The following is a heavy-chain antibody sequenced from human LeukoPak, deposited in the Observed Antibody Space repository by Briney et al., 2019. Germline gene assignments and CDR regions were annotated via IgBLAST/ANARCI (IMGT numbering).Heavy chain of an antibody. CDR2: IIPIFGTA. CDR1: GGTFSSYA. D-gene: IGHD4-17*01. J-gene: IGHJ5*02. V-gene: IGHV1-69*05. Sequence: ASVKVSCKASGGTFSSYAISWVRQAPGQGLEWMGGIIPIFGTANYAQKFQGRVTMTRDMSTSTVYMELSSLRSEDTAVYYCARESASGSYGDYVSWFDPWGQGTLVTVS. CDR3: ARESASGSYGDYVSWFDP.